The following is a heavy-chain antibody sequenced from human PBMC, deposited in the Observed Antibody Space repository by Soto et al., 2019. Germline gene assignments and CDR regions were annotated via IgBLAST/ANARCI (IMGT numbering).Heavy chain of an antibody. J-gene: IGHJ6*02. D-gene: IGHD3-3*01. V-gene: IGHV3-7*01. CDR3: ARDRYDFWSYYYYGMDV. CDR1: GFTFSSYW. CDR2: IKQDGSEK. Sequence: GSLRPSCAASGFTFSSYWMSWVRQAPGKGLEWVANIKQDGSEKYYVDSVKGRFTISRDNAKNSLYLQMNSLRAEDTAVYYCARDRYDFWSYYYYGMDVWGQGTTVTVSS.